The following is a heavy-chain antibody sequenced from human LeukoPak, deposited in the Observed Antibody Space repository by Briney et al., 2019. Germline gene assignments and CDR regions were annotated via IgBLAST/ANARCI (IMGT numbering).Heavy chain of an antibody. CDR2: IYHSGST. D-gene: IGHD6-13*01. CDR3: ARVPYSSSWYSGYASDI. Sequence: SETLSLTCTVSGYSISSGYYWGWIRQPPGKGLEWIGSIYHSGSTYYDPSLKTRVTISVETSKYQFSLKLSSVTAADTAVYYCARVPYSSSWYSGYASDIWGQGTMVTVSS. CDR1: GYSISSGYY. J-gene: IGHJ3*02. V-gene: IGHV4-38-2*02.